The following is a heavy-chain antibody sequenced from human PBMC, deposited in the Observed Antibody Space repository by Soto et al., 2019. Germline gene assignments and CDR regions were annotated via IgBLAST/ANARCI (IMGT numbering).Heavy chain of an antibody. CDR1: GYTFTGYY. CDR2: INPNSGGT. J-gene: IGHJ6*02. D-gene: IGHD2-21*01. CDR3: ARERVILCGKPGGTDV. Sequence: ASVKVSCKASGYTFTGYYMHWVRQAPGQGLEWMGWINPNSGGTNYAQKFQGWVTMTRDTSISTAYMELSRLRSDDTAVYYCARERVILCGKPGGTDVSGQRTTVPGS. V-gene: IGHV1-2*04.